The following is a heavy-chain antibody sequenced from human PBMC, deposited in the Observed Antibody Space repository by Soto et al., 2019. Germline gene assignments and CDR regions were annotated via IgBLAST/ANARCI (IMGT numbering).Heavy chain of an antibody. J-gene: IGHJ6*02. D-gene: IGHD6-25*01. Sequence: QVQLVQCGAEVKKPGASVKVSCKASGYTFTSYDISWVRQATGQGLEWMGWMKPNSGNTGFAQKFQGRVTMTRNTSISTAYMELSSLRSEDTAVYYCARERAHYGMDVWGQGTTVTVSS. CDR1: GYTFTSYD. V-gene: IGHV1-8*01. CDR3: ARERAHYGMDV. CDR2: MKPNSGNT.